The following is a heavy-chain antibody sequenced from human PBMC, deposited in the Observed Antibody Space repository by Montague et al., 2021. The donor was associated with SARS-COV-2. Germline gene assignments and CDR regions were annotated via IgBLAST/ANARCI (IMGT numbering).Heavy chain of an antibody. CDR2: IKPDGGEK. CDR1: GFTFSSYW. D-gene: IGHD1-26*01. J-gene: IGHJ6*02. Sequence: SLRLSCAASGFTFSSYWMSWVRQTPGKGLEWVANIKPDGGEKHYVDSVKGRFTISRDSAKNSLSLQMDSLRAEDTALYYCARDSRIVGATGGMDVWGQGTTVIVSS. V-gene: IGHV3-7*03. CDR3: ARDSRIVGATGGMDV.